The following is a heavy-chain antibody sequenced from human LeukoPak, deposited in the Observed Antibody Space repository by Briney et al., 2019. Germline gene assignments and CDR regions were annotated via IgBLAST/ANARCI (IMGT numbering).Heavy chain of an antibody. CDR1: GGSFSGYY. CDR3: ASVSGYSGYDY. Sequence: PSETLSLTCAVYGGSFSGYYWSWIRQPPGKGLEWIGEIYHSGSTNYNPSLKSRVTISVDKSKNQFSLKLSSVTAADTAVYYCASVSGYSGYDYWGQGTLVTVSS. D-gene: IGHD5-12*01. V-gene: IGHV4-34*01. CDR2: IYHSGST. J-gene: IGHJ4*02.